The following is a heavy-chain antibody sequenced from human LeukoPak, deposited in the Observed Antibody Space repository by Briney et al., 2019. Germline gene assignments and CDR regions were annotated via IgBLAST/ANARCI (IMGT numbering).Heavy chain of an antibody. CDR1: GFTFSGSA. D-gene: IGHD4-23*01. CDR2: IRSKAHTSAT. V-gene: IGHV3-73*01. Sequence: PGGCLRLSCAASGFTFSGSAMRWVRLAPGEGREWVGRIRSKAHTSATAYAASVPCRFTISRDDSKNTAYLQMNSLKTEDTAVYYCTMRGGNSNYWGQGTLVTVSS. CDR3: TMRGGNSNY. J-gene: IGHJ4*02.